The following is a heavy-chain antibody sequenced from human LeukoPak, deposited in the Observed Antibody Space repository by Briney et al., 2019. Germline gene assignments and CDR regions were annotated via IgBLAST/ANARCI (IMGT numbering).Heavy chain of an antibody. CDR3: ARDNLLTTGYFQH. Sequence: ASVKVSCKASGYTFTGYSMHWVRQAPGQGLEWMGWISAYNGNTNYAQKLQGRVTMTTDTSTSTAYMELRSLRSDDTAVYYCARDNLLTTGYFQHWGQGTLVTVSS. D-gene: IGHD4-11*01. V-gene: IGHV1-18*04. CDR2: ISAYNGNT. J-gene: IGHJ1*01. CDR1: GYTFTGYS.